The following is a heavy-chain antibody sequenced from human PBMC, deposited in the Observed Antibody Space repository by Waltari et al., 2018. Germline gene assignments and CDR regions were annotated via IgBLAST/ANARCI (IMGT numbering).Heavy chain of an antibody. CDR2: ISAKDDST. D-gene: IGHD3-3*01. Sequence: EVRLLESGGGLVQPGGSLRLSCDASGFTFSTYVMSWVRQAPGKGVEWVAGISAKDDSTYYGDSVKGRFTISRDISKNKLSLQMNSLRAEDTAIYYCAKGDYAFWSGQNWYDAWGQGTHVTVSS. CDR3: AKGDYAFWSGQNWYDA. J-gene: IGHJ5*02. V-gene: IGHV3-23*02. CDR1: GFTFSTYV.